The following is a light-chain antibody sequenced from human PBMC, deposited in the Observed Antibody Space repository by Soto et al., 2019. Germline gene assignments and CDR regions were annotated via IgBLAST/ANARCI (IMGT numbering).Light chain of an antibody. J-gene: IGKJ5*01. CDR3: QQYGISPIT. V-gene: IGKV3-20*01. Sequence: EIVLTQSPGTLSLSPGERATLSCRASQSVGSSYLAWYQQKPGQAPRLFIYDASSRATGIPDRFSGSGSGTDFTLTISRLEPEDFAVYYCQQYGISPITFGQGTRLEIK. CDR1: QSVGSSY. CDR2: DAS.